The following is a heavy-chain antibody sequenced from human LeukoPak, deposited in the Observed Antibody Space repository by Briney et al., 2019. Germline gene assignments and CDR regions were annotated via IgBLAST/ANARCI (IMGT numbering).Heavy chain of an antibody. CDR1: GGSISSSSYY. Sequence: SETLSLTCTVSGGSISSSSYYWGWIRQPPGKGLEWIGSIYYSGSTYYNPSLKSRVTISVDTSKNQFSLKLSSVTAADTAVYYCARGDVVVPADGLDPWGQGTLVTVSS. CDR2: IYYSGST. D-gene: IGHD2-2*01. J-gene: IGHJ5*02. CDR3: ARGDVVVPADGLDP. V-gene: IGHV4-39*07.